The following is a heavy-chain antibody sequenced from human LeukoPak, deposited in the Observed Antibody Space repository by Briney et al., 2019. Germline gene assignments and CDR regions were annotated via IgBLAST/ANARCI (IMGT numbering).Heavy chain of an antibody. CDR2: IKSKTDGGTT. CDR3: STFSNTPVVRGQN. V-gene: IGHV3-15*01. Sequence: GGSLRLSCAASGFTFSNAWMSRVRQAPGKGLEWVGRIKSKTDGGTTDYAAPVKDRFAISRDDSKNTLYLQMNSLKTEDTAVYYCSTFSNTPVVRGQNWGQGTLVTVSS. CDR1: GFTFSNAW. J-gene: IGHJ4*01. D-gene: IGHD5-18*01.